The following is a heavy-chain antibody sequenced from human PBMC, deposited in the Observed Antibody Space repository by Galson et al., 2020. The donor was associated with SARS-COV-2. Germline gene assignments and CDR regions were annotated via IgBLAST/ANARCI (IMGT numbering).Heavy chain of an antibody. J-gene: IGHJ4*02. Sequence: GGSLRLSCAASGFTFSNYGIHWVRQAPGKGLEWVAVISYDGSNKYYGDSVKGRFTISRDNSKNTLYLQMNSLRAEDTAVYYCAKDRRFGSGSPYYFDFWGQGTLVTVSS. D-gene: IGHD3-10*01. CDR3: AKDRRFGSGSPYYFDF. CDR1: GFTFSNYG. CDR2: ISYDGSNK. V-gene: IGHV3-30*18.